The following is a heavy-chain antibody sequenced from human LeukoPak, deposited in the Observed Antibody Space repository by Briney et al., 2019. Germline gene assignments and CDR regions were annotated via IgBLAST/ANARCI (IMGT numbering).Heavy chain of an antibody. V-gene: IGHV1-69*13. CDR2: IIPIFGTA. J-gene: IGHJ4*02. Sequence: SVKVSCKASGYTFTSYYMHWVRQAPGQGLEWMGGIIPIFGTANYAQKFQGRVTITADESTSTAYMELSSLRSEDTAVYYCAREGYYYDSSGYNLAYWGQGTLVTVSS. CDR1: GYTFTSYY. D-gene: IGHD3-22*01. CDR3: AREGYYYDSSGYNLAY.